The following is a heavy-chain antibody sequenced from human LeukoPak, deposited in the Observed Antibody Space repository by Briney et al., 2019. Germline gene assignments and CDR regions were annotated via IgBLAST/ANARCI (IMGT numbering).Heavy chain of an antibody. J-gene: IGHJ6*02. CDR3: ARGDSSGPYYYYGMDV. V-gene: IGHV1-8*01. Sequence: ASVKVSCKASGYTLTSYDINWVRQATGQGLEWMGWMNPNSGNTGYAQKFQGRVTMTRNTSISTAYMELSSLRSEDTAVYYCARGDSSGPYYYYGMDVWGQGTTVTVSS. CDR1: GYTLTSYD. D-gene: IGHD6-25*01. CDR2: MNPNSGNT.